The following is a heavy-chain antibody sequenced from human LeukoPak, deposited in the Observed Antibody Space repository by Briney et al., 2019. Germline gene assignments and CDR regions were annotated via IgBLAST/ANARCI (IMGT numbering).Heavy chain of an antibody. Sequence: GGSLRLSCAASGFTFSSYEMNWVRQAPGKGLEWVSYISSSSSTIYYADSVKGRFTISRDNAKNSLYLQMNSLRAEDTAVYYCARDLGGSYYVYWGQGTLVTVSS. V-gene: IGHV3-48*01. CDR2: ISSSSSTI. CDR3: ARDLGGSYYVY. J-gene: IGHJ4*02. CDR1: GFTFSSYE. D-gene: IGHD1-26*01.